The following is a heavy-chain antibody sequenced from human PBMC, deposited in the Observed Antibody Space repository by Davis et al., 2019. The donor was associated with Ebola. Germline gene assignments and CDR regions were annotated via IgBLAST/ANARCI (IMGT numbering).Heavy chain of an antibody. D-gene: IGHD2-8*02. CDR2: LRSITDGRTT. CDR3: TTEGRVHPGAFDD. J-gene: IGHJ4*02. Sequence: PGGSLRLSCRVSGFTFDNVWMTWVRQAPGKGLEWIGRLRSITDGRTTTYAAPVKGRFTISRDDSSSTLFLLMHSLSADDTAVYFCTTEGRVHPGAFDDWGQGTLVTVSS. V-gene: IGHV3-15*01. CDR1: GFTFDNVW.